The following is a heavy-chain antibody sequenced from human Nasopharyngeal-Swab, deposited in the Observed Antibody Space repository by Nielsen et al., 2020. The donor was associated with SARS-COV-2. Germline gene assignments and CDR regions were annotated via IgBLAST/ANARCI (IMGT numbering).Heavy chain of an antibody. V-gene: IGHV1-18*01. D-gene: IGHD3-16*02. CDR1: GYTFTSYA. J-gene: IGHJ6*02. CDR3: ARNNHYVWGSYRSYYYYYGMDV. CDR2: ISAYNGNT. Sequence: ASVKVSCKASGYTFTSYAFSWVRQAPGQGLEWMGWISAYNGNTNYAQKLQGRVTMTTDTSTSTAYMDLRSLRSDDTAVYYCARNNHYVWGSYRSYYYYYGMDVWGQGTTVTVSS.